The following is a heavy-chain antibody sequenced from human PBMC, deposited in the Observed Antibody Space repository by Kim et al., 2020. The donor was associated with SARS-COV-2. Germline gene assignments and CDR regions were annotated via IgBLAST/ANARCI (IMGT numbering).Heavy chain of an antibody. J-gene: IGHJ6*02. Sequence: DSVKGRFTIARDNAKNSLYLQMNSLRAEDTALYYCAKGGVPIDYYYGMDVWGQGTTVTVSS. D-gene: IGHD1-1*01. V-gene: IGHV3-9*01. CDR3: AKGGVPIDYYYGMDV.